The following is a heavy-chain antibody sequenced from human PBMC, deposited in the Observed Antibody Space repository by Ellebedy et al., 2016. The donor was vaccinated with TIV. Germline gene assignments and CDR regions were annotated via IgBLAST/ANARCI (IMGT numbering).Heavy chain of an antibody. J-gene: IGHJ4*02. D-gene: IGHD6-19*01. V-gene: IGHV3-53*04. CDR2: IYSGGST. CDR1: GFTVSSNY. Sequence: GESLKISXASSGFTVSSNYMSWVRQAPGKGLEWVSVIYSGGSTYYADSVKGRFTISRHNSKNTLYLQMNSLRAEDTAVYYCARGIAVDWGQGTLVTVSS. CDR3: ARGIAVD.